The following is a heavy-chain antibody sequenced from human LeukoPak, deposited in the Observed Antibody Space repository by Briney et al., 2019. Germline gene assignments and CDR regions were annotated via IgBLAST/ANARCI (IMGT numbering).Heavy chain of an antibody. CDR3: ATAVTMVRGVREIDY. D-gene: IGHD3-10*01. Sequence: GASVKVSCKASGGTFSSYAISWVRQAPGQGLEWMGGFDPEDGETIYAQKFQGRVTMTEDTSTDTAYMELSSLRSEDTAVYYCATAVTMVRGVREIDYWGQGTLVTVSS. CDR2: FDPEDGET. CDR1: GGTFSSYA. J-gene: IGHJ4*02. V-gene: IGHV1-24*01.